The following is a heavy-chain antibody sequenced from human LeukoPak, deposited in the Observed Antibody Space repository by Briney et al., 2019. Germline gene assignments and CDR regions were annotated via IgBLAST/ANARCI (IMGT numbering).Heavy chain of an antibody. CDR2: INHSGST. CDR1: GGSISSGGYY. V-gene: IGHV4-39*07. J-gene: IGHJ3*02. CDR3: ASRDPAVVQVLGAFDI. Sequence: PSETLSLTCTVSGGSISSGGYYWSWIRQPPGKGLEWIGEINHSGSTNYNPSLKSRVTISVDTSKNQFSLKLSSVTAADTAVYYCASRDPAVVQVLGAFDIWGQGTMVTVSS. D-gene: IGHD4-23*01.